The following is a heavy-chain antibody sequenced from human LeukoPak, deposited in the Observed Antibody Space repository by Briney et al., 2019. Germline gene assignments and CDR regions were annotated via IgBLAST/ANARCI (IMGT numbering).Heavy chain of an antibody. V-gene: IGHV3-7*03. CDR3: ATGWLDH. Sequence: GGSLRLSCEASEFRFNNYWMSWVRQAPGKGLEWVANIKEDGSEKYYVDSVKGRFTISRDHAKDSLYLQMNSLRVEDTAVYYCATGWLDHWGQGALVTVSS. CDR2: IKEDGSEK. D-gene: IGHD2-15*01. CDR1: EFRFNNYW. J-gene: IGHJ4*02.